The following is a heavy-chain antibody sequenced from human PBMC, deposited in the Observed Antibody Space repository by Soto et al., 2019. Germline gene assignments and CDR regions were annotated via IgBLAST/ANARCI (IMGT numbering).Heavy chain of an antibody. CDR1: GYSFISFY. J-gene: IGHJ4*02. V-gene: IGHV1-46*03. CDR2: INPSDGSS. CDR3: ARDLAVLVYFGPLDY. Sequence: ASVKLSCKASGYSFISFYIHWVRQAPRQGLEWMGAINPSDGSSSYAQNFQGRVTMTSDTSTSTVYMELSSLRSEDTAFYYCARDLAVLVYFGPLDYWGQGTLVTVSS. D-gene: IGHD3-10*01.